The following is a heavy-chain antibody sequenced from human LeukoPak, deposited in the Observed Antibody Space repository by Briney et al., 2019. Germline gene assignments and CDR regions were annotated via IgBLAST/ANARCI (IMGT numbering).Heavy chain of an antibody. D-gene: IGHD6-13*01. CDR2: IYYSGST. J-gene: IGHJ6*02. CDR3: ARGRRQQLVLSFHYYYYGMDV. Sequence: SETLSLTCTVSGGSISSYYWSWIRQPPGKGLEWIGYIYYSGSTNYNPSLKSRVTISVDASKNQFSLKLSSVTAADTAVYYCARGRRQQLVLSFHYYYYGMDVWGRGTTVTVSS. CDR1: GGSISSYY. V-gene: IGHV4-59*01.